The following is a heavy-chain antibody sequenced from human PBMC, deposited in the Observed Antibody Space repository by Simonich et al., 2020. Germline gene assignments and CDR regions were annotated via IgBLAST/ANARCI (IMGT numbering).Heavy chain of an antibody. J-gene: IGHJ4*02. CDR1: GYTFTGYY. CDR3: ASSKRGYNWNDFDY. V-gene: IGHV1-2*02. Sequence: QVQLVQSGAEVKKPGASVKVSCKASGYTFTGYYMHWVRQAPGQGLEWMGWTKPYSGGNNYAQKFQGRVHMARDTSISTAYMELSRLRSDDTAVYYCASSKRGYNWNDFDYWGQGTLVTVSS. D-gene: IGHD1-1*01. CDR2: TKPYSGGN.